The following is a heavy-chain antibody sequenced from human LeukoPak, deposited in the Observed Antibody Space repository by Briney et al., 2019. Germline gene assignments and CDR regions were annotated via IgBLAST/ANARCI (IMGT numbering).Heavy chain of an antibody. CDR1: GYTFTSYG. Sequence: GASVKVSCKASGYTFTSYGISWVRQAPGQGLEWMGWISAYNGNTNYAQKLQGRVTMTTDTSTSTAYMELRSLGPDDTAVYYCARDGTYYYGPGSYSIWWDNWFDPWGQGTLVTVSS. CDR3: ARDGTYYYGPGSYSIWWDNWFDP. V-gene: IGHV1-18*01. CDR2: ISAYNGNT. D-gene: IGHD3-10*01. J-gene: IGHJ5*02.